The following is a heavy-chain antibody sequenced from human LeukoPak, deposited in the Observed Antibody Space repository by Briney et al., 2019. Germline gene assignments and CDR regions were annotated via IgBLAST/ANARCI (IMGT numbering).Heavy chain of an antibody. CDR2: IYYSGST. CDR1: GGSISSSSYY. Sequence: SETLSLTCTVSGGSISSSSYYWGWLRQPPGTGLEWIGSIYYSGSTYSNPSLQSRVTISVDTSKNQFSLKLNSVTAADTAVYYCARGWGGYCSGGSCYADAFDIWGQGTMVTVSS. J-gene: IGHJ3*02. V-gene: IGHV4-39*01. D-gene: IGHD2-15*01. CDR3: ARGWGGYCSGGSCYADAFDI.